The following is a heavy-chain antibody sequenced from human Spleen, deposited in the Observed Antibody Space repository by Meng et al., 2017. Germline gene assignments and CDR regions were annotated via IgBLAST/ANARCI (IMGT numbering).Heavy chain of an antibody. CDR3: ARGPTTMAHDFDY. CDR1: GGSFSDYY. D-gene: IGHD4-11*01. CDR2: INHSWST. J-gene: IGHJ4*02. V-gene: IGHV4-34*01. Sequence: VQRQQCGAGMLKPSETLALTWVVSGGSFSDYYWSWIRQPPGKGLEWIGEINHSWSTNYNPSLESRATISVDTSQNNLSLKLSSVTAADSAVYYCARGPTTMAHDFDYWGQGTLVTVSS.